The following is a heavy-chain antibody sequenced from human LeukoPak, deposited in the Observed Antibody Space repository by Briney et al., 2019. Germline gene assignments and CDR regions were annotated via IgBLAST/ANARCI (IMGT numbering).Heavy chain of an antibody. CDR2: IRYDGSNK. J-gene: IGHJ4*02. D-gene: IGHD3-22*01. CDR3: AKDPTHYRVWDYYETIGLSY. V-gene: IGHV3-30*02. Sequence: GGSLRLSCAASGFTFSSYGMHWVRQAPGKGLEWVTFIRYDGSNKYYADSVKCRFTISRDNSKNTLNLHMNSLRAEDTAVYYCAKDPTHYRVWDYYETIGLSYWGQGTLVTVSS. CDR1: GFTFSSYG.